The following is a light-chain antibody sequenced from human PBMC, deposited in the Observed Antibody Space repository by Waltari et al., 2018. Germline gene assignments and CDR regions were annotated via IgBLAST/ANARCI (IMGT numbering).Light chain of an antibody. CDR3: ASWDDNLNGGV. Sequence: QSVLTQPPSASEAARKSVTISCSGSNSNIGSNGVSWYQQLPETAPKLLIYYNNRRPSGVPDRFSGSKSGTSASLAISGLQTEDEADYYCASWDDNLNGGVFGGGTRLTVL. CDR1: NSNIGSNG. CDR2: YNN. J-gene: IGLJ7*01. V-gene: IGLV1-44*01.